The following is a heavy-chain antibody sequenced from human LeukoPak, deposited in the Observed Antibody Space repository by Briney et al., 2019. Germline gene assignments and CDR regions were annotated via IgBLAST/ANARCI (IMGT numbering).Heavy chain of an antibody. CDR2: IYYSGST. CDR3: ARSAAGLSYGMDV. CDR1: GDSLSSSY. V-gene: IGHV4-59*08. D-gene: IGHD6-13*01. J-gene: IGHJ6*02. Sequence: PSETLSLTCTVSGDSLSSSYWSRIRQPPGKGLEWIGHIYYSGSTNYNPSIKSRGTISLTKNQFSLKLSSVSAADTAVYFCARSAAGLSYGMDVWGQGTTVAVSS.